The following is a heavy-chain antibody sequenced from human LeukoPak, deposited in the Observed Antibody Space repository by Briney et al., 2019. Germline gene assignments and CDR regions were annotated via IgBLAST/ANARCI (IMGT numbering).Heavy chain of an antibody. V-gene: IGHV3-23*01. CDR1: ESTFNTYA. CDR2: ISGDVSGT. D-gene: IGHD4-17*01. Sequence: GGSLRLSRAASESTFNTYAMNWVRQAPGKGLEWVSSISGDVSGTFYAESVKGRFTISRDKSKNTVYLQMNSLRAEDTAVYYCAKKRGYGFHSLPMDVWGQGTTVTVSS. J-gene: IGHJ6*02. CDR3: AKKRGYGFHSLPMDV.